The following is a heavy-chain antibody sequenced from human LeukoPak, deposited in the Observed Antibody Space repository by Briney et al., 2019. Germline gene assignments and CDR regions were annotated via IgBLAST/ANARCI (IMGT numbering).Heavy chain of an antibody. CDR2: ISGSGGGT. Sequence: GGSLRLSCAASGFTFSSYAMSWVRQAPGKGLEWVSAISGSGGGTYYADSVKGRFTISRDNSKNTLYLQMNSLRAEDTAVYYCASARIAVAGTPLWGQGTLVTVSS. D-gene: IGHD6-19*01. V-gene: IGHV3-23*01. J-gene: IGHJ4*02. CDR3: ASARIAVAGTPL. CDR1: GFTFSSYA.